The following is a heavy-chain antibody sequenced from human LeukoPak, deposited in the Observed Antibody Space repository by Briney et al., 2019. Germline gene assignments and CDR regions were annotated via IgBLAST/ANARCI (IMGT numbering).Heavy chain of an antibody. J-gene: IGHJ6*03. V-gene: IGHV3-21*01. Sequence: PGGSLRLSCAASGFNFSIYSMNWVRQAPGKGLEWVSAISTRSSYIQYADSLKGRFTTSRDNAQNSLYLQMNGLRVEDTAVYFCVREILGNKYYMDVWGKGTTVTVS. D-gene: IGHD1-26*01. CDR1: GFNFSIYS. CDR2: ISTRSSYI. CDR3: VREILGNKYYMDV.